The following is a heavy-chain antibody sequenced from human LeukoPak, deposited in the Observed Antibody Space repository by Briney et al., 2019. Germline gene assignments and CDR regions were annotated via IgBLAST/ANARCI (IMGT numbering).Heavy chain of an antibody. CDR2: IYSSGRT. CDR1: DGSISGYY. V-gene: IGHV4-4*07. J-gene: IGHJ5*02. Sequence: SETLSLTCNVSDGSISGYYWTWIRQPTGKGLEWIGRIYSSGRTTYNPSLESRVTISVDTSKNQFSLKLSSVTAADTAVYYCAREFDGGVSWFDPWGQGTLVTVSS. CDR3: AREFDGGVSWFDP. D-gene: IGHD3-9*01.